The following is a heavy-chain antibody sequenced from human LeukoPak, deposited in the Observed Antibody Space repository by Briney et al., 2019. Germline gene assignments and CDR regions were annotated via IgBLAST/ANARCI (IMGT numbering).Heavy chain of an antibody. CDR3: TKEGGLYDSGGYFDY. V-gene: IGHV3-23*01. CDR1: GFTFNNYA. J-gene: IGHJ4*02. Sequence: PGGSLRLSCAASGFTFNNYAMGWVRQAPGKGLEWVSTISSSGGRTYYADSVKGRFTFSRDDSKNTLYLQMNSLWAEDTAVYYCTKEGGLYDSGGYFDYWGQGTLVTVSS. D-gene: IGHD3-3*01. CDR2: ISSSGGRT.